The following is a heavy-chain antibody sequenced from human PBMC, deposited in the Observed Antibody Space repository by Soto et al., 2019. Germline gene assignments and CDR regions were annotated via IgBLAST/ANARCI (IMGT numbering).Heavy chain of an antibody. J-gene: IGHJ3*01. Sequence: QVHLVESGGGVVQPGRSLRLSCAASGFPFSSYGMHWVRQAPGKGLEWVAVIWYDGSNKYYADSVKGRFTISRDNSKNTLYLQMNSRRVEDTALDYCARAQYTGSYLDACDVWGQGTMVTVSS. D-gene: IGHD1-26*01. CDR1: GFPFSSYG. V-gene: IGHV3-33*03. CDR3: ARAQYTGSYLDACDV. CDR2: IWYDGSNK.